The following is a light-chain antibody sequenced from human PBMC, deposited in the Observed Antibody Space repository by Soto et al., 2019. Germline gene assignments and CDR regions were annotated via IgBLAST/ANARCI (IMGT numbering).Light chain of an antibody. Sequence: DIQLTQSPSFLSASVGDRVTITCRASQGISSYLAWYQQKPGKAPKLLIYAASTLQSGVPSRFSGSGSGTEFTITISSLQSEDFATYYCQQLNNFPLTFGGGTKVEIK. J-gene: IGKJ4*01. CDR2: AAS. CDR1: QGISSY. CDR3: QQLNNFPLT. V-gene: IGKV1-9*01.